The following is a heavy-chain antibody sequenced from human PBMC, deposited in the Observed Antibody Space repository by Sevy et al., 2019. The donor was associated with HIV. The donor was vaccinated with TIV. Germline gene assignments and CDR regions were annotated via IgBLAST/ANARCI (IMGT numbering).Heavy chain of an antibody. CDR3: ARDSRRLTTVKGPDYYYGMDV. V-gene: IGHV3-21*01. J-gene: IGHJ6*02. CDR1: GFTFSSYS. D-gene: IGHD4-17*01. Sequence: GGSLRLSYAASGFTFSSYSMNWVRQAPGKGLEWVSSISSSSSSIYYADSVKGRFTISRDNAKNSLYLQMNSLRAEDTAVYYCARDSRRLTTVKGPDYYYGMDVWGQGTTVTVSS. CDR2: ISSSSSSI.